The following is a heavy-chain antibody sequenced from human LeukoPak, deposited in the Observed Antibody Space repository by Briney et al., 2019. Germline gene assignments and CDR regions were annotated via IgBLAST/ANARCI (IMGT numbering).Heavy chain of an antibody. Sequence: GGSLRLSCAASGFIFSNYAMSWVRQAPGMGLEWVSAITGSGGSTYYADSVKGRFTISRDNSKNTLYLQMNSLRAEDTAVYYCAKWGDYDVLTGYYVSDYWGQGTLVTVSS. J-gene: IGHJ4*02. CDR2: ITGSGGST. CDR1: GFIFSNYA. D-gene: IGHD3-9*01. V-gene: IGHV3-23*01. CDR3: AKWGDYDVLTGYYVSDY.